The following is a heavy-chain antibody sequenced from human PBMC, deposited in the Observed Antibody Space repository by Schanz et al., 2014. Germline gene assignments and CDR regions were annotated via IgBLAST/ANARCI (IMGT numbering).Heavy chain of an antibody. CDR1: GYTFTGYY. J-gene: IGHJ4*02. CDR2: IIPIFGTA. Sequence: KDSCKASGYTFTGYYMYWVRQPPGQGLEWMGGIIPIFGTANSAQKFQGRVTISADEATKTADMVLSSLRSEDTDMHYCPRGPPSGAVFGFGIKFFKYWAQGTLVTVSS. V-gene: IGHV1-69*01. CDR3: PRGPPSGAVFGFGIKFFKY. D-gene: IGHD3-10*02.